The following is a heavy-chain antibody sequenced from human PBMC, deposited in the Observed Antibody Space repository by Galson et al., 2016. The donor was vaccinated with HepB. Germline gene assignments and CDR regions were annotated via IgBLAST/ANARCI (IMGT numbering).Heavy chain of an antibody. CDR3: ARDDRATVTPYYIDY. Sequence: SLRLSCAASGITFSSYSMNWVRQAPGKGLELVSSISSTSSYIYYADSVKGRFTISRDNAKNSLYLQMNSLRAEDTAVYYCARDDRATVTPYYIDYWGQGTLVTVSS. D-gene: IGHD4-17*01. CDR2: ISSTSSYI. J-gene: IGHJ4*02. V-gene: IGHV3-21*01. CDR1: GITFSSYS.